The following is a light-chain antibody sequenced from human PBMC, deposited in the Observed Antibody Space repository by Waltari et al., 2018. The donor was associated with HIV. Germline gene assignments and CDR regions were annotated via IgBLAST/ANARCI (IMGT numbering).Light chain of an antibody. CDR2: DVS. CDR1: QSVNTN. J-gene: IGKJ4*01. V-gene: IGKV3-15*01. CDR3: QQYNNWLT. Sequence: IVMTQSPATLSVSPGERATLSCRASQSVNTNLPWYQQKPGQAPRLLIYDVSTRATGIPARFSGSGSGTEFTLTISSLQSEDFAIYYCQQYNNWLTFGGGTKVEIK.